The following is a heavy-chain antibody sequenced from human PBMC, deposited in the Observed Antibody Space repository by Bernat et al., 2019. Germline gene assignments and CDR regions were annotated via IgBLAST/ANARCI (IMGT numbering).Heavy chain of an antibody. CDR3: ATSFMITFGGVSMHDAFDI. V-gene: IGHV1-69*01. Sequence: QVQLVQSGAEVKKPGSSVKVSCKASGGTFSSYAISWVRQAPGQGLEWMGGIIPIFGTANYAQKFQGRVTITADESTSTAYMELSSLRSEDTAVYYWATSFMITFGGVSMHDAFDIWGQGTMVTVSS. CDR2: IIPIFGTA. CDR1: GGTFSSYA. J-gene: IGHJ3*02. D-gene: IGHD3-16*01.